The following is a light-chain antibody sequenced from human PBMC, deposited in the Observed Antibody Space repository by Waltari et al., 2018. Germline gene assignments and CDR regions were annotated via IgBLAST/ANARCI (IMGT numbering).Light chain of an antibody. V-gene: IGKV1-39*01. CDR1: QTIRNY. CDR2: AAS. CDR3: QRSYTTPFMYN. J-gene: IGKJ2*01. Sequence: SLSASVGDRVTITCRASQTIRNYLNWYQHKPGKAPHLLIYAASSLQSGVPSRFSGSGSGTDFTLTISSVQPEDSGIYYCQRSYTTPFMYNFGQGTKLEIK.